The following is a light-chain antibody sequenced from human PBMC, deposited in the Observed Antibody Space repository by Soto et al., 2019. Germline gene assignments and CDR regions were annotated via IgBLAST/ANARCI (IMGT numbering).Light chain of an antibody. CDR2: SNN. V-gene: IGLV1-44*01. CDR3: AAWDGSLNGWV. CDR1: SSNIGRDL. Sequence: QAVVTQPPSTSGTPGQRVTISCSGSSSNIGRDLVSWYQHLPGTAPKLLIYSNNQRPSGVPDRFSGSKSGTSASLAISGLQSEDEADYYCAAWDGSLNGWVFGGGTKLTVL. J-gene: IGLJ3*02.